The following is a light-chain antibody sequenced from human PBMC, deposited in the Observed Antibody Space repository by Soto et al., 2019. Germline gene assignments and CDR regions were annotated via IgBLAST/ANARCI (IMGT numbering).Light chain of an antibody. CDR2: DVS. CDR1: SSDVGGYNY. J-gene: IGLJ2*01. CDR3: SSYTSSSTLVV. V-gene: IGLV2-14*01. Sequence: QSALTQPASVSGSPGQSITISCTGTSSDVGGYNYVSWYQQHPGKAPKLMIYDVSNRPSGVSNRFSGSKSGNTASLTISGLQAEDEADYDCSSYTSSSTLVVFGGGTKLTAL.